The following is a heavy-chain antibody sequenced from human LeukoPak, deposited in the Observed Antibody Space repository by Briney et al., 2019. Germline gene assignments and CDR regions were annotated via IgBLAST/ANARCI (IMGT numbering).Heavy chain of an antibody. CDR3: ARMSPPYCSGGSCYSGDYYYYGMDV. CDR2: ISYDGSNK. D-gene: IGHD2-15*01. CDR1: GFTFSSYA. J-gene: IGHJ6*02. Sequence: GRSLRLSCAASGFTFSSYAMHCVRQAPAKGLECVAVISYDGSNKYYADSSKGRFTNSRDNSKNTLYLQINSLRAEDTAVYYCARMSPPYCSGGSCYSGDYYYYGMDVWGQGTTVTVSS. V-gene: IGHV3-30-3*01.